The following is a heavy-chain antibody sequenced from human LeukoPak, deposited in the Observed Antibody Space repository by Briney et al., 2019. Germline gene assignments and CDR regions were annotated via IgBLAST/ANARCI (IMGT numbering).Heavy chain of an antibody. CDR1: GGSISSYY. CDR3: ARTPRPMSDAFDI. D-gene: IGHD3-10*02. CDR2: IYYSGST. Sequence: PSETLSLTCTVSGGSISSYYWSWIRQPPGKGLEWIRYIYYSGSTNYNPSLKSRVTISVDTSKNQFSLKLSSVTAADTAVYYCARTPRPMSDAFDIWGQGTMVTVSS. V-gene: IGHV4-59*01. J-gene: IGHJ3*02.